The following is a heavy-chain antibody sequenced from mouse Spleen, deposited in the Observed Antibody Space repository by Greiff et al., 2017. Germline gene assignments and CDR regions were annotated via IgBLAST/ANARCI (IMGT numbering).Heavy chain of an antibody. CDR2: IWSGGST. V-gene: IGHV2-4-1*01. J-gene: IGHJ3*01. CDR1: GFSLTSYG. D-gene: IGHD1-1*01. Sequence: VQLQESGPGLVQPSQSLSITCTVSGFSLTSYGVHWVRQSPGKGLEWLGVIWSGGSTDYNSALKSRLSISKDNSKSQVFLKMNSLQTDDTAMYYCASHYYGSSYAGAYWGQGTLVTVSA. CDR3: ASHYYGSSYAGAY.